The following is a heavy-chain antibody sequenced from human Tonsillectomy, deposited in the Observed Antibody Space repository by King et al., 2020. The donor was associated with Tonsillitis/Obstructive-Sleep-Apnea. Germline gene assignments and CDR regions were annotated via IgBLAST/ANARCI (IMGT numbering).Heavy chain of an antibody. Sequence: QLVQSGAEVKKPGSSVKVSCKASGGTFSSYAISWGRQAPGQGLEWMGGSIPIFGTANYAQKFQGRVTITADESTSTAYMELSSLRSEDTAVYYCARVSAAVDPEYYFDYWGQGTLVTVSS. CDR2: SIPIFGTA. CDR1: GGTFSSYA. J-gene: IGHJ4*02. V-gene: IGHV1-69*01. D-gene: IGHD6-13*01. CDR3: ARVSAAVDPEYYFDY.